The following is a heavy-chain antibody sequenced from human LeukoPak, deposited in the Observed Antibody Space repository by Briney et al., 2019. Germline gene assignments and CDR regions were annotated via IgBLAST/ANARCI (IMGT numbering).Heavy chain of an antibody. J-gene: IGHJ5*02. CDR1: GYSISSGYY. CDR3: ARHGNYYDTSQSDP. V-gene: IGHV4-38-2*01. D-gene: IGHD3-22*01. Sequence: SETLSLTCAVSGYSISSGYYWGWIRQPPGKGLEWIGSVYHSGSTYYNPSLKSRVTISVDTSKNQFSLTLSSVTAADTAVYYCARHGNYYDTSQSDPWGQGTLVTVSS. CDR2: VYHSGST.